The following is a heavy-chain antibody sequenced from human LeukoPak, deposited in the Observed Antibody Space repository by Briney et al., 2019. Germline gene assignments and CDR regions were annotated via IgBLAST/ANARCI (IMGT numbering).Heavy chain of an antibody. CDR1: GYSISRAYS. D-gene: IGHD3-22*01. J-gene: IGHJ6*03. CDR2: LYDSGNS. V-gene: IGHV4-38-2*02. CDR3: ARRTYYYDSTGYYGYYMDV. Sequence: SETLSLTCSVSGYSISRAYSWGWVRQPPGKGLEWIGSLYDSGNSYYNPSLKSRVTISVDTSKNQFSLKLSSVTAADTAVFYCARRTYYYDSTGYYGYYMDVWGKGTTVTISS.